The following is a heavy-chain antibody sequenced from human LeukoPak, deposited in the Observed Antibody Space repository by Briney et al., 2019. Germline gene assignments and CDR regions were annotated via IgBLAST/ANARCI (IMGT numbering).Heavy chain of an antibody. CDR3: AREVVVAGMDV. Sequence: SVTVSCTASGYTFTGYYMHWVRQAPGQGLDWMGWINPNSGGTNSAQKFQGRVTMTRDTSISTAYMELSRLRSDDTAVYYCAREVVVAGMDVWGQGTTVTVSS. V-gene: IGHV1-2*02. J-gene: IGHJ6*02. CDR2: INPNSGGT. D-gene: IGHD2-15*01. CDR1: GYTFTGYY.